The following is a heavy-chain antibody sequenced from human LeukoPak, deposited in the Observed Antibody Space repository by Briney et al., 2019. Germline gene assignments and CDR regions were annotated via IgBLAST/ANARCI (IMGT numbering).Heavy chain of an antibody. CDR1: GDSISDYY. CDR2: IYYSGST. V-gene: IGHV4-59*01. Sequence: SETLSLTCTVSGDSISDYYWSWIRQPPGKGLEWIGYIYYSGSTNYNPSLKSRVTISVDTSKNQFSLKLSSVTAADTAVYYCARSIVVPAAIAYYYYMDVWGKGTTVTVSS. CDR3: ARSIVVPAAIAYYYYMDV. D-gene: IGHD2-2*02. J-gene: IGHJ6*03.